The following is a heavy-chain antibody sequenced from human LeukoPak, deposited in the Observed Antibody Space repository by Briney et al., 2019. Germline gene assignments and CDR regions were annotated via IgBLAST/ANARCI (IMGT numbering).Heavy chain of an antibody. V-gene: IGHV4-59*08. Sequence: SETLSLTCTVSGGSISSYYWSWIRQPPGKGLEWIGYIYHSGSTNYNPSLKSRVTISVDTSKNQFSLKLSSVTAADTAVYYCARHGGYRGYFDYWGQGTLVTVSS. CDR3: ARHGGYRGYFDY. J-gene: IGHJ4*02. CDR1: GGSISSYY. D-gene: IGHD3-16*01. CDR2: IYHSGST.